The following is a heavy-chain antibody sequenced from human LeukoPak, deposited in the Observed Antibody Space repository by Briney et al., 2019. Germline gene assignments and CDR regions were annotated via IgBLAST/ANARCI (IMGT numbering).Heavy chain of an antibody. J-gene: IGHJ4*02. Sequence: SETLSLTCTVSGGSISSYYWSWIRQPPGKGLEWIGYIYYSGSTNYNPSLKSRVTISVDTSKNQFSLKLSSVTAADTAVYYCVRGYDSSGYLYYWGQGTLVTVSS. CDR3: VRGYDSSGYLYY. CDR1: GGSISSYY. CDR2: IYYSGST. D-gene: IGHD3-22*01. V-gene: IGHV4-59*01.